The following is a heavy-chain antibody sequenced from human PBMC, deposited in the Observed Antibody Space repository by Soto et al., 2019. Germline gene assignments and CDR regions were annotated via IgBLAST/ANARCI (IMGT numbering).Heavy chain of an antibody. V-gene: IGHV3-11*05. CDR1: GFTFSDYY. Sequence: QVQLVESGGGLVKPGGSLRLSCAASGFTFSDYYMSWIRQAPGKGLEWVSYISSSSSYTNYADSVKGRFTISRDNAMNSLYLQLNSLRAEDTAVYYCARDNLRYSGYDYVDYWGQGTLVTVSS. CDR3: ARDNLRYSGYDYVDY. J-gene: IGHJ4*02. CDR2: ISSSSSYT. D-gene: IGHD5-12*01.